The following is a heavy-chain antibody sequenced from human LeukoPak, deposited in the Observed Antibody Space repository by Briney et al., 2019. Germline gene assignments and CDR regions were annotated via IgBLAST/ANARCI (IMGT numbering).Heavy chain of an antibody. J-gene: IGHJ4*02. Sequence: SETLSLTCTVSGGSISSYYWSWIRQPPGKGLEWIGYIYLSGSTNYNPSLKSRVTISVDTSKNQVSLKLSSVTAADPAVYYCARGREGGKTPFDYWGQGTLVTVSS. V-gene: IGHV4-59*01. CDR2: IYLSGST. CDR3: ARGREGGKTPFDY. D-gene: IGHD1-26*01. CDR1: GGSISSYY.